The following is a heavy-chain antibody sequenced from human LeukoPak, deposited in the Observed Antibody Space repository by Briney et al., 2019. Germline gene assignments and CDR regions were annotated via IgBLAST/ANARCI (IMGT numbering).Heavy chain of an antibody. CDR1: GFISSDYW. Sequence: GGSLTLSCPASGFISSDYWIHWVRQAPGGGLVWISLMNPDDSSTNYADCVKGSFTISRDNAKNLVYLQMNSQRVDDTSVYYCDGNLGGPLDYWGRGTLVTVSS. J-gene: IGHJ4*02. V-gene: IGHV3-74*01. D-gene: IGHD3-10*01. CDR3: DGNLGGPLDY. CDR2: MNPDDSST.